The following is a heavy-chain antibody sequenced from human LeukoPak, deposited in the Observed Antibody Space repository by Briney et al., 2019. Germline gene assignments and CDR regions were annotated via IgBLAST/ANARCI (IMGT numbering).Heavy chain of an antibody. V-gene: IGHV3-11*01. CDR3: ARDLRHNLRFLDQYYLEY. D-gene: IGHD3-3*01. CDR2: ISNSGDTT. CDR1: GLTFSDYY. Sequence: GGSLRLSCAASGLTFSDYYMSWIRQAPGKGLEWISYISNSGDTTSYADSVKGRFTISRDNTKNSLYLQMNSLKAEDTAMYYCARDLRHNLRFLDQYYLEYWGQGALVTVSS. J-gene: IGHJ4*02.